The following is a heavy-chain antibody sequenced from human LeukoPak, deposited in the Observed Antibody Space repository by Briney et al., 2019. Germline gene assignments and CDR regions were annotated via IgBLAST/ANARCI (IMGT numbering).Heavy chain of an antibody. V-gene: IGHV3-7*01. J-gene: IGHJ5*02. Sequence: PGGSLRLSCAASGFTFSSYSMSWVRQAPGKGLEWVANIKQDGSEKYYVDSVKGRFTISRDNAKNSLYLQMNSLRAEDTAVYYCARDRGGSSTSCYREACKHWFDPWGQGTLVTVSS. D-gene: IGHD2-2*01. CDR1: GFTFSSYS. CDR2: IKQDGSEK. CDR3: ARDRGGSSTSCYREACKHWFDP.